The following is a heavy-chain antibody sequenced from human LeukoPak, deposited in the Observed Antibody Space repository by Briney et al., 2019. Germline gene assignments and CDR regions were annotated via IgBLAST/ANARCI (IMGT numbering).Heavy chain of an antibody. V-gene: IGHV3-23*01. CDR1: GFTFSSYA. D-gene: IGHD2-2*01. J-gene: IGHJ6*03. CDR2: ISGSGGST. Sequence: GGSLRLSCAASGFTFSSYAMSWVRQAPGKGLEWVSAISGSGGSTYYPDSVKGRFTISRDNSKNTLYLQMNSLRAEDTAVYYCAKGVVSSLNYYYMDVWGKGTTVTVSS. CDR3: AKGVVSSLNYYYMDV.